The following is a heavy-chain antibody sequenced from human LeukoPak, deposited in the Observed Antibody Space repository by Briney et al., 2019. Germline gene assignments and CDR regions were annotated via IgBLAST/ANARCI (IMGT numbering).Heavy chain of an antibody. CDR1: GFTVSSNY. CDR2: IYSGGST. V-gene: IGHV3-66*01. Sequence: GGSLRLSCAASGFTVSSNYMSWVRQAPGKGLEWVSIIYSGGSTYYADSVKGRFTISRDNSKNTVYLQMNSLRAEDTAVYYCARDMDRYYMDVWGKGTTVTVPS. D-gene: IGHD3-10*01. J-gene: IGHJ6*03. CDR3: ARDMDRYYMDV.